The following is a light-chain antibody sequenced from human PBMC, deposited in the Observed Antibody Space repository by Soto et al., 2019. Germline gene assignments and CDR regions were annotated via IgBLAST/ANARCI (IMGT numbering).Light chain of an antibody. V-gene: IGKV2-30*01. CDR1: QSLIYSDGIAY. Sequence: DVVMTQSPLSLPVTLGQPASISCRSSQSLIYSDGIAYLNWFHQRPGQSPRRLIYKVSNRDSGVPDRFSGSGSGTDFTLRISRVEAEDVGVYYCMQGTLWPPTFGRGTKVEIK. CDR2: KVS. CDR3: MQGTLWPPT. J-gene: IGKJ1*01.